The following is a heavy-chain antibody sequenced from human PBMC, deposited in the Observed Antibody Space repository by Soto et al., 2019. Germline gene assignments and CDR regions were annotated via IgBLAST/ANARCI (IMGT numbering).Heavy chain of an antibody. V-gene: IGHV4-4*07. CDR1: GGSISSYY. J-gene: IGHJ6*02. CDR3: AREPAAGLFYYYGMDV. Sequence: WETLSLTCTVSGGSISSYYWSRIRQPAGKGLEWIGRIYTSGSTNYNPSLKSRVTMSVDTSKNQFSLKLSSVTAADTAVYYCAREPAAGLFYYYGMDVWGQGTTVTVSS. CDR2: IYTSGST. D-gene: IGHD6-13*01.